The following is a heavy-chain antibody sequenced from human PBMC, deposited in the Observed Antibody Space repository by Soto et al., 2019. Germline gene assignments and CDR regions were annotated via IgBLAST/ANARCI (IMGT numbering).Heavy chain of an antibody. V-gene: IGHV4-30-2*01. J-gene: IGHJ4*02. Sequence: QLQLQESGSGLVKPSQTLSLTCAVSGVSISSGGYSWSWIRQPPGKGLEWIGYIYHSGSTYYNPSLKSRVTISVDRSKNQCSLKLSSVTAADTAVYYCARVGSGSSFDYWGQGTLVTVSS. CDR2: IYHSGST. CDR1: GVSISSGGYS. CDR3: ARVGSGSSFDY. D-gene: IGHD3-10*01.